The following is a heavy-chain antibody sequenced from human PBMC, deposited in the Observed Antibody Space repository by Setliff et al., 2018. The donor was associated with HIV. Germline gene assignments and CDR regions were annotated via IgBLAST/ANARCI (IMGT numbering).Heavy chain of an antibody. CDR2: IYITGDT. Sequence: SETLSLTCSVSGGSINRGTYYWTWIRQSAGKGLEWIGHIYITGDTDYNPSLKSRVTISVDTSKNQFSLKLSSVTAADTAVYYCAREYSSSSANWYFDLWGRGTLVTVSS. CDR3: AREYSSSSANWYFDL. J-gene: IGHJ2*01. V-gene: IGHV4-61*09. CDR1: GGSINRGTYY. D-gene: IGHD6-6*01.